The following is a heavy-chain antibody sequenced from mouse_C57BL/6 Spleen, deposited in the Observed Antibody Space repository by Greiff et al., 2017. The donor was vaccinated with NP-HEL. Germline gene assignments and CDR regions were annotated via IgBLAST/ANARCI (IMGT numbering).Heavy chain of an antibody. CDR2: IDPSDSYT. V-gene: IGHV1-50*01. Sequence: VQLQQPGAGLVKPGASVKLSCKASGYTFTSYWMQWVKQRPGQGLEWIGEIDPSDSYTNYNQKFKGKATLTVDTSSSTAYMQLSSLTSEDSAVYYCASSSPFAYWGQGTLVTVSA. J-gene: IGHJ3*01. CDR1: GYTFTSYW. CDR3: ASSSPFAY.